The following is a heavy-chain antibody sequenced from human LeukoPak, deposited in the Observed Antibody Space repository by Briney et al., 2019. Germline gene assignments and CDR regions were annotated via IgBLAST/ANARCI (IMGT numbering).Heavy chain of an antibody. CDR2: IIPIFGTA. CDR1: GGTFSSYA. D-gene: IGHD3-10*01. CDR3: ARDRHYYGSGSYYSHFGY. Sequence: SVKVSCKASGGTFSSYAISWVRQAPGQGLEWMGGIIPIFGTANYAQKFQGRVTITADESTSTAYMELSSLRSEDTAVYYCARDRHYYGSGSYYSHFGYWGQGTLATVSS. V-gene: IGHV1-69*13. J-gene: IGHJ4*02.